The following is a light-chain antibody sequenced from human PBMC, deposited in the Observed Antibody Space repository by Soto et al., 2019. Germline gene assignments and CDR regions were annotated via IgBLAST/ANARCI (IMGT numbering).Light chain of an antibody. J-gene: IGKJ3*01. CDR2: GAS. CDR3: QQYYNWPPET. CDR1: QSVSNN. V-gene: IGKV3-15*01. Sequence: EIVMTQSPATLSVSPGERATLSCRASQSVSNNLAWYQQKPGQAPRLLIYGASTRATGIPARFSGSGSGAEFTLTISSLQSEDSAVYYCQQYYNWPPETFGPGTKVDIK.